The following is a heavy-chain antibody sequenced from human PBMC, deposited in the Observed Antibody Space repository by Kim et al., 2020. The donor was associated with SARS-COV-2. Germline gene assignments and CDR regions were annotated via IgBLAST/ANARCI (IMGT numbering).Heavy chain of an antibody. J-gene: IGHJ6*02. V-gene: IGHV3-53*01. Sequence: GGSLRLSCAGSGFIVRSSYMTWVRQAPGKGLDWVSVTYADGTTYYADSVKGRFTISSDNSGNTQFLQMNNLRVEDTAVYYCPKVKPIPVGYGLDVWGQGTTVTVSS. CDR3: PKVKPIPVGYGLDV. CDR1: GFIVRSSY. D-gene: IGHD2-2*03. CDR2: TYADGTT.